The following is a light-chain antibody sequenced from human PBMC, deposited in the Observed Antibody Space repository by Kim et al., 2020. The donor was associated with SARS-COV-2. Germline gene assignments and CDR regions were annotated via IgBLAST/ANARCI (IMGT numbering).Light chain of an antibody. Sequence: QSALTQPPPASGSPGQSVTISCTGTSTDVGGYNYVSWYQQYPGKAPKLMIYEVNKRPSGVPDRFSGSKSGNTASLTVSGLQADDEADYYCSSYGGNNNLVFGGGTQLTVL. J-gene: IGLJ3*02. CDR3: SSYGGNNNLV. CDR1: STDVGGYNY. V-gene: IGLV2-8*01. CDR2: EVN.